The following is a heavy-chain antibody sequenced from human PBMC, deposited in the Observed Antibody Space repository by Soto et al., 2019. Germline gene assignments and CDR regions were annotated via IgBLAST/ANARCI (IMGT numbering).Heavy chain of an antibody. V-gene: IGHV3-21*01. CDR3: AREEGYCGGGSCSRGAFDL. J-gene: IGHJ3*01. Sequence: EEQLVESGGGLVKPGGSTRLSCAASGPTFSGYSFLWVRQAPGRGLEWVSFISNGDNHVFYADSVKGRFTISRDNDNQLVYLQINSLRAEDTVVYYWAREEGYCGGGSCSRGAFDLWGQGTMVTVSS. CDR1: GPTFSGYS. D-gene: IGHD2-15*01. CDR2: ISNGDNHV.